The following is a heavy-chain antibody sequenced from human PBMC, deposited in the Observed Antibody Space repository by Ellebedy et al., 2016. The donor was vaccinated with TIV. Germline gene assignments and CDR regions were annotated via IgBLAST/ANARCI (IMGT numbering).Heavy chain of an antibody. D-gene: IGHD3-22*01. V-gene: IGHV3-23*01. Sequence: GESLKISCAASGFTFSSYAMSWVRQAPGKGLEWVSSLSGSGGSTYYADSVKGRFTISRDNFKNTLYLQMNSLRAEDTAVYYCARDRGTTMTVSDYWGQGTLVTVSS. CDR1: GFTFSSYA. CDR2: LSGSGGST. CDR3: ARDRGTTMTVSDY. J-gene: IGHJ4*02.